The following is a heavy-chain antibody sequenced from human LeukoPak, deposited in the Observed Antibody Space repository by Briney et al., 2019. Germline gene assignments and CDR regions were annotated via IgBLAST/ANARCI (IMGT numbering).Heavy chain of an antibody. Sequence: SETLSLTCTVSGGSINSGVYYWSWIRQYPGKGLEWIGSIFYSGSTYYNPSLKSRFTISVDTSKNQFSLKLSSVTAADTAVYYCAREYSDILPGYYLFDSWGQGTLVTVSS. V-gene: IGHV4-31*03. J-gene: IGHJ4*02. CDR3: AREYSDILPGYYLFDS. D-gene: IGHD3-9*01. CDR2: IFYSGST. CDR1: GGSINSGVYY.